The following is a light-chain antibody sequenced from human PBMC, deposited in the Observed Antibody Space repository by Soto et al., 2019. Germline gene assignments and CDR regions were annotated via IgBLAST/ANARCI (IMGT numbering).Light chain of an antibody. J-gene: IGLJ6*01. V-gene: IGLV2-11*01. CDR2: DVT. CDR1: SSDVGGFTY. CDR3: RSYAGTYTKV. Sequence: QSALTQPRSVSGSPGQSVTISCTGTSSDVGGFTYVSWYQHHPDKVPKLMIYDVTKRPSGVPDRFSGSKSGNTASLTISGLQAEDEADYYCRSYAGTYTKVFGTGTQLTVL.